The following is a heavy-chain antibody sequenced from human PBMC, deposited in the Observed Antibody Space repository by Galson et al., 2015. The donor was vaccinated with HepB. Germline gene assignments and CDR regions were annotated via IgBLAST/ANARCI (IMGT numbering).Heavy chain of an antibody. CDR3: AAHDSSGYYYYYYYMDV. V-gene: IGHV3-7*01. CDR1: GFTFSTYW. J-gene: IGHJ6*03. CDR2: IKQDGSEE. Sequence: SLRLSCAASGFTFSTYWMSWVRQAPGKGLEWVANIKQDGSEEYYVDSVKGRFTISRDNAKNSLYLQMNSLRAEDTAVYYCAAHDSSGYYYYYYYMDVWDKGTTVTVSS. D-gene: IGHD3-22*01.